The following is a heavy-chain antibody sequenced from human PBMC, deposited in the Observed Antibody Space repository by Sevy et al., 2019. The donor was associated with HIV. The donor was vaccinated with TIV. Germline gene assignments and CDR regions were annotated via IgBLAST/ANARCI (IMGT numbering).Heavy chain of an antibody. D-gene: IGHD3-10*01. Sequence: GGSLRLSCAASGFTFNSYTMNWVRQAPGKGREWVSSIRFSSNYIYYADSVKGRFTISRDNAQNSLYLQMNSLRAEDTAIYYCARPYGSGSWEAFDIWGQGTMVTVSS. V-gene: IGHV3-21*01. J-gene: IGHJ3*02. CDR2: IRFSSNYI. CDR1: GFTFNSYT. CDR3: ARPYGSGSWEAFDI.